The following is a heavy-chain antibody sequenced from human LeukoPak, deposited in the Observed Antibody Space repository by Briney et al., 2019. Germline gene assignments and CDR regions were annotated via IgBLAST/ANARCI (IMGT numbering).Heavy chain of an antibody. D-gene: IGHD3-10*01. J-gene: IGHJ4*02. CDR1: GFTFSSYA. CDR2: ISGSGGST. CDR3: AKASWVPSTDAVR. V-gene: IGHV3-23*01. Sequence: GGSLRLSCAASGFTFSSYATSWVRQAPGKGLEWVSAISGSGGSTYYADSVKGRFTLSSDSSRNTVYFQLNNLRVEDTAIYYCAKASWVPSTDAVRWGQGTLVTVSS.